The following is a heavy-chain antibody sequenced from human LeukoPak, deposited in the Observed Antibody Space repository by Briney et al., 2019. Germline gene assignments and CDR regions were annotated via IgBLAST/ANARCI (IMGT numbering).Heavy chain of an antibody. CDR1: GFTVSSNY. J-gene: IGHJ4*02. D-gene: IGHD3-22*01. Sequence: GGSLRLSCAASGFTVSSNYMSWVRQAPGKGLEWVSVIYSGGSTYSADSVKGRFTISRDNSKNTLYLQMNSLRAEDTAVYYCARATYYYDSSGPYYFDYWGQGTLVTVSS. CDR3: ARATYYYDSSGPYYFDY. V-gene: IGHV3-66*01. CDR2: IYSGGST.